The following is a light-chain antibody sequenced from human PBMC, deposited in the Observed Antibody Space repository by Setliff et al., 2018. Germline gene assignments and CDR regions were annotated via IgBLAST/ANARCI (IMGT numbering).Light chain of an antibody. CDR1: SSDVGGYDY. J-gene: IGLJ1*01. CDR2: DVT. V-gene: IGLV2-14*03. CDR3: SSYTVGSTLSV. Sequence: QSVLAQPASVSGSPGQSITFSCTGSSSDVGGYDYVSWYQQHPGKAPKLLIYDVTNRPSGVSNRFSGSKSGNTASLTISGLQAGDEAEYFCSSYTVGSTLSVFGTGTKGTVL.